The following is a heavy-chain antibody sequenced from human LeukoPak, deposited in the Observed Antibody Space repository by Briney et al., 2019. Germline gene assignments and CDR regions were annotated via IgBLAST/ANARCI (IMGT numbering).Heavy chain of an antibody. CDR2: IYNGGST. Sequence: SETLSLTCTVSGGSVSSSYWNWIRQPAGKGLEWIGRIYNGGSTNHNPSLESRVTISVDRSKNQFSLKLTSVTAADTAVYYCANSISMDFEYWGQGTLVTVSS. D-gene: IGHD2/OR15-2a*01. CDR3: ANSISMDFEY. CDR1: GGSVSSSY. V-gene: IGHV4-4*07. J-gene: IGHJ4*02.